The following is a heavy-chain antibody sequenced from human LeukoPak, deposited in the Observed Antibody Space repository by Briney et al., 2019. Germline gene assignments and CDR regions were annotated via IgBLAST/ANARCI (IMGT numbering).Heavy chain of an antibody. CDR1: GFTFSSYA. J-gene: IGHJ6*02. CDR3: AKDRPYCSSTSCYYYYYYGMDV. V-gene: IGHV3-23*01. Sequence: GGSLRLSCAASGFTFSSYAMSWVRQAPGKGLEWVSAIIGSGGSTYYADSVKGRFTISRDNSKNTLYLQMNSLRAEDTAVYYCAKDRPYCSSTSCYYYYYYGMDVWGQGTTVTVSS. D-gene: IGHD2-2*01. CDR2: IIGSGGST.